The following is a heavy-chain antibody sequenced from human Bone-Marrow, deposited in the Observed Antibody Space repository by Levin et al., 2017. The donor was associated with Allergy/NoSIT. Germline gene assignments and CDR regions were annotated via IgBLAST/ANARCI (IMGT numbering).Heavy chain of an antibody. J-gene: IGHJ4*02. Sequence: KVSCKGSGYTLNTHWIGWVRQKPGKGLEWMGMIHPVDSDTRYSPSFEGHVSISVDKSINTAFLQWGSLKASDAALYYCVRRGDHYDSSGYFEFFFDLWGQGTLVTVSS. CDR3: VRRGDHYDSSGYFEFFFDL. CDR2: IHPVDSDT. V-gene: IGHV5-51*01. D-gene: IGHD3-22*01. CDR1: GYTLNTHW.